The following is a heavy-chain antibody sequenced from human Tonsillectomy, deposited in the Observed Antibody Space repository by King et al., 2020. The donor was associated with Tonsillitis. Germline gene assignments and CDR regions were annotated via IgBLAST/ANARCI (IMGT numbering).Heavy chain of an antibody. CDR3: AKMRSSGWYVPPGY. J-gene: IGHJ4*02. V-gene: IGHV3-23*04. D-gene: IGHD6-13*01. CDR1: GFIFSSFA. Sequence: VQLVESGGGLVQPGKSLRLSCAASGFIFSSFAMSWVRQAPGKGLEWGSSISGSGGSAYYADSVKGRFTISRDNSKSTLYLQMISLRAEDSAVYYCAKMRSSGWYVPPGYWGQGTLVTVSS. CDR2: ISGSGGSA.